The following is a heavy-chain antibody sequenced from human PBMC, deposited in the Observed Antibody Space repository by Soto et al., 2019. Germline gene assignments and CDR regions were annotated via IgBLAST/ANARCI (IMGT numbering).Heavy chain of an antibody. J-gene: IGHJ4*02. D-gene: IGHD2-15*01. V-gene: IGHV1-69*01. Sequence: QVQLVQSGAEVKKPGSSVKVSCKASGGTFSSYAISWVRQAPGQGLEWMGGIIPIFDTANYAQKFQGRVTITADESTSTAYMELSSLRSEDTAVYYCARDGRYCSGGSCYSCDYWGQGTLVTVSS. CDR1: GGTFSSYA. CDR2: IIPIFDTA. CDR3: ARDGRYCSGGSCYSCDY.